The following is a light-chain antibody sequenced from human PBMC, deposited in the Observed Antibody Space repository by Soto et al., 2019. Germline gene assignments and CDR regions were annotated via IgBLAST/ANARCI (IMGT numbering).Light chain of an antibody. Sequence: QSVLTQPASVSGSPGQSITISCSGTSSDVGSYNLVSWFQQHPGKAPKLMIYEVSKRPSGVSNRFSGSKSGNTASLTISGLQAEDGADYYCCSYAGNTMSWVFGGGTKLTVL. J-gene: IGLJ3*02. CDR2: EVS. CDR3: CSYAGNTMSWV. CDR1: SSDVGSYNL. V-gene: IGLV2-23*02.